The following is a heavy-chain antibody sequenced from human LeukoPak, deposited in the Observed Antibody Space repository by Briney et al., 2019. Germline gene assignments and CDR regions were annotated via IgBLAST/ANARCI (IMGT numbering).Heavy chain of an antibody. CDR1: GGSLSSYY. V-gene: IGHV4-59*01. Sequence: SETLSLTCTASGGSLSSYYWSWIRQPPGKGLEWIGYIYYSGSTNYKSSLKSRVTISVDTSKNQFSLKLSSVTAADTAVYYCARTTEGGYTYGYFYYYYMDVWGKGTTVTISS. J-gene: IGHJ6*03. CDR3: ARTTEGGYTYGYFYYYYMDV. D-gene: IGHD5-18*01. CDR2: IYYSGST.